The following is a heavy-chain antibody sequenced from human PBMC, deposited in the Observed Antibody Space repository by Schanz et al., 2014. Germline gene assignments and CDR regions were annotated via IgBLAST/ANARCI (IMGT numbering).Heavy chain of an antibody. D-gene: IGHD1-1*01. CDR3: ARGRVLES. CDR1: GFTFSSYA. J-gene: IGHJ5*02. CDR2: IKKDGSEK. Sequence: EMQLLESGGGLAQPGGSLRLSCAASGFTFSSYAINWVRQAPGKGLEWVANIKKDGSEKYYVDSVKGRFTISRDNAKNSLFLQMNSLRPEDTAVYYCARGRVLESWGQGTLVTVSS. V-gene: IGHV3-7*01.